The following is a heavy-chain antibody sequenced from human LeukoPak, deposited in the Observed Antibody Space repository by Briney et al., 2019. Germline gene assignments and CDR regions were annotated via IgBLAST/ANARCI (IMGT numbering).Heavy chain of an antibody. CDR3: ARDGDYIMPPFDY. Sequence: GGSLRLSCAASGFTFTRYWMSWVRQAPGKGLEWVANIKQDGSERHYVDSVKGRFTISRDNARNSVYLHMNSLSDDDTAVYYCARDGDYIMPPFDYWGQGILVTVSS. CDR1: GFTFTRYW. CDR2: IKQDGSER. D-gene: IGHD4-17*01. J-gene: IGHJ4*02. V-gene: IGHV3-7*01.